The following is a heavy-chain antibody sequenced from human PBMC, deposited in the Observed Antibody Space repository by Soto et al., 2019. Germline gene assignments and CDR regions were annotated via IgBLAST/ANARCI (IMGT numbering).Heavy chain of an antibody. D-gene: IGHD6-19*01. V-gene: IGHV3-23*01. CDR3: AKDNDGPSAVAGPLDY. CDR1: GFTFDGYT. Sequence: GGSLRLSCAASGFTFDGYTMHWVRQAPGKGLEWVSAISGSGGSTYYADSVKGRFTISRDNSKNTLYLQMNSLRAEDTAVYYCAKDNDGPSAVAGPLDYWGQGTLVTVSS. CDR2: ISGSGGST. J-gene: IGHJ4*02.